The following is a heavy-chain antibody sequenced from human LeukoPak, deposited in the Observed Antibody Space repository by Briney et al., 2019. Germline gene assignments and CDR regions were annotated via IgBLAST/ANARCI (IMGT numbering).Heavy chain of an antibody. Sequence: GGSLRLSXAASGFTFRSYEMNWVRQAPGKGLEWVSYISSSGSTIYCADSVKGRFTISRDNAKNSLYLQMNSLRAEDTAVYYCARDLNREGMGIWGQGTMVTVSS. J-gene: IGHJ3*02. CDR1: GFTFRSYE. V-gene: IGHV3-48*03. CDR3: ARDLNREGMGI. D-gene: IGHD3-10*01. CDR2: ISSSGSTI.